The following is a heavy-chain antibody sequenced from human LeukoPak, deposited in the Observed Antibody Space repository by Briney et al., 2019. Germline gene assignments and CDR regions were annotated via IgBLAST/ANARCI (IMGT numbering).Heavy chain of an antibody. CDR3: ARAGGTTYYYYYGMDV. D-gene: IGHD1-1*01. V-gene: IGHV4-61*05. CDR2: IYYSGST. J-gene: IGHJ6*02. CDR1: GGSISSSSYY. Sequence: SETLSLTCTVSGGSISSSSYYWGWIRQPPGKGLEWIGYIYYSGSTNYNPSLKSRVTISVDTSKNQFSLKLSSVTAADTAVYYCARAGGTTYYYYYGMDVWGQGTTVTVSS.